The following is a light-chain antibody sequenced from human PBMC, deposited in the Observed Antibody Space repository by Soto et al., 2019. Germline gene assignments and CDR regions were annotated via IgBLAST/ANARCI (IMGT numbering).Light chain of an antibody. CDR2: GTS. CDR1: QSVSSN. CDR3: QRYNDK. J-gene: IGKJ1*01. Sequence: EFVLTQSPATLSVSPGERATLSCRASQSVSSNLAWYQQKPGQAPRLLIYGTSNRATGIPARFSGSGSGTEFTLTISSLQPDDSATYFCQRYNDKFGQGTKVDIK. V-gene: IGKV3D-15*01.